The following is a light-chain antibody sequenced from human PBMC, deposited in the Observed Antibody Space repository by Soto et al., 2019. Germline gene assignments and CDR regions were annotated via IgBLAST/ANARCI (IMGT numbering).Light chain of an antibody. CDR2: DTF. CDR3: QLRSDWPPTYP. CDR1: QIVTSS. Sequence: EIELTQSPATLSLSPGTGATLSCRASQIVTSSLAWYQQRPGQAPRLLIYDTFTRATGIPARFSAKGAGTDFTLTISSLEPEDSAVYFCQLRSDWPPTYPFGQGTKLE. V-gene: IGKV3-11*01. J-gene: IGKJ2*01.